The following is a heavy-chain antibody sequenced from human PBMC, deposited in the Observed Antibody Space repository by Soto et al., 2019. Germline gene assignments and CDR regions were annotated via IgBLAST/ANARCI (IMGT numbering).Heavy chain of an antibody. CDR1: GYTFTSYG. Sequence: QVQLVQSGAEMKNPGASVKVSCKASGYTFTSYGISWVRQAPGQGLEWLGWISGFNDDTNHAQKLQGRVTMTKATSTSKAYMERRSLKSDDTAVYYCARSGSYYPARNCSAPWGQGPLVTVS. J-gene: IGHJ5*02. CDR2: ISGFNDDT. V-gene: IGHV1-18*01. D-gene: IGHD3-10*01. CDR3: ARSGSYYPARNCSAP.